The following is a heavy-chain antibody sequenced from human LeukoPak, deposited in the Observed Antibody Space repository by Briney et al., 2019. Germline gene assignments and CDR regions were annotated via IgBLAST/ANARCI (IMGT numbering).Heavy chain of an antibody. J-gene: IGHJ4*02. CDR1: GYSISSGYY. V-gene: IGHV4-38-2*02. D-gene: IGHD6-13*01. CDR2: IYHSGST. Sequence: SETLSLTCTVSGYSISSGYYWGWIRQPPGKGLEWIGSIYHSGSTYYNPSLKSRVTISVDTSKNQFSLKVTSLTAADTAVYYCATSGWYQTGVYWGQGTLVTVSS. CDR3: ATSGWYQTGVY.